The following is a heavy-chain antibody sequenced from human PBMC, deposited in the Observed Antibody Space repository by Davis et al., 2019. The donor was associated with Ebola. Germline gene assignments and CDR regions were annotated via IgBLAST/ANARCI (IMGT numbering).Heavy chain of an antibody. J-gene: IGHJ6*02. CDR3: ARGDFYYGVDV. CDR1: GFTVSTKY. V-gene: IGHV3-53*01. CDR2: MYSCGTT. Sequence: GGSLRLSCAASGFTVSTKYMNWVRHAPGKELQWVSIMYSCGTTYYADSVKGRFTISRDSSKNTVYLQMNNLRAEDTAVYYCARGDFYYGVDVWGQGTTVTVSS.